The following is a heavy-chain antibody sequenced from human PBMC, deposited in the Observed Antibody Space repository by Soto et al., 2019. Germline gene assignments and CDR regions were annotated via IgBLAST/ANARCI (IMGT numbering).Heavy chain of an antibody. Sequence: GGSLRLSCAASGFTFSSYAMSWVRQAPGKGLEWVSAISGSGGSTYYADSVKGRFTISRDNSKNTLYLQMNSLRAEDTAVYYCASKGSPPQDIVVVVAATFVYWGQGTLVTVSS. CDR1: GFTFSSYA. J-gene: IGHJ4*02. D-gene: IGHD2-15*01. CDR3: ASKGSPPQDIVVVVAATFVY. CDR2: ISGSGGST. V-gene: IGHV3-23*01.